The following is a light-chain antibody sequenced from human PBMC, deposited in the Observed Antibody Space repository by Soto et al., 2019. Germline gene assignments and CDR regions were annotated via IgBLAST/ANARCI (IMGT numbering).Light chain of an antibody. CDR1: QSISSY. CDR3: QQYNIWPQT. V-gene: IGKV3-11*01. Sequence: EIVLTQSPATLSLSPGERATLSCRASQSISSYLAWYQQKPGQAPRLLIYDASNRATGIPARFSGSGSETEFTLTISSLQSEDFAVYFCQQYNIWPQTFGQGTKVDIK. CDR2: DAS. J-gene: IGKJ1*01.